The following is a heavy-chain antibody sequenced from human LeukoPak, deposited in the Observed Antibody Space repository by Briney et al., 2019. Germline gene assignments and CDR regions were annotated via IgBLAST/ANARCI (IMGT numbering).Heavy chain of an antibody. CDR1: GGSISSSRYY. Sequence: SETLSPTCTVSGGSISSSRYYWAWIRQSPGKGLEWIGSLYYSGSAYYNPSLKSRVTISVDTSKNQFSLKLSSVTAADTAVYYCARDGDYDRYFDIWGQGTMVTVSS. J-gene: IGHJ3*02. D-gene: IGHD3-22*01. V-gene: IGHV4-39*07. CDR2: LYYSGSA. CDR3: ARDGDYDRYFDI.